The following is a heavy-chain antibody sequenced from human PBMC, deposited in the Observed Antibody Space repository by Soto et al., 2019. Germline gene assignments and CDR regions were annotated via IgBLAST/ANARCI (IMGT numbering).Heavy chain of an antibody. J-gene: IGHJ6*02. V-gene: IGHV3-23*01. CDR1: VFTFSSYA. CDR3: AKDRTPHYYYYGMDV. Sequence: GGSLRLSCAASVFTFSSYAMSWVRQAPGKGLEWVSAISGSGGSTYYADSVKGRFTISRDNSKNTLYLQMNSLRAEDTAVYYCAKDRTPHYYYYGMDVWGQGTTVTAP. CDR2: ISGSGGST.